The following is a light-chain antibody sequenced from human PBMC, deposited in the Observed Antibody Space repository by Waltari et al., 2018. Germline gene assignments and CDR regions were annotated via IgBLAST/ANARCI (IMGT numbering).Light chain of an antibody. Sequence: DIVMTQSPDSLAVSLGERATINCKSSQSVLFSSNNKYYLAWYQQRPGQPPKLLIYWASTRESGVPDRFSGSGSGTDFTLTISSLQAADVAVYHCQQYYSSPYTFGQGTKLEIK. V-gene: IGKV4-1*01. CDR2: WAS. CDR1: QSVLFSSNNKYY. CDR3: QQYYSSPYT. J-gene: IGKJ2*01.